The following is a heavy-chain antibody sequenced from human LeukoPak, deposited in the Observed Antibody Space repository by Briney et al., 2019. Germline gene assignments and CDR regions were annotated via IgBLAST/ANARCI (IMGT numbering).Heavy chain of an antibody. CDR2: ISRSGGAT. J-gene: IGHJ4*02. V-gene: IGHV3-23*01. D-gene: IGHD4-17*01. CDR1: GFTFRSYW. Sequence: GGSLRLSCAVSGFTFRSYWMSWVRQAPGKGLEWVSTISRSGGATYYADSVKGRFTISTDNSKNTLFLQMDSLRAEDTALYYCAKIHDYGPFTDYWGQGTLVTVSS. CDR3: AKIHDYGPFTDY.